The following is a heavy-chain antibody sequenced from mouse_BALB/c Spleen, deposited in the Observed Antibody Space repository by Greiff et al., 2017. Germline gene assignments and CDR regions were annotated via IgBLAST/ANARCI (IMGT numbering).Heavy chain of an antibody. Sequence: DVKLVESGPGLVKPSQSLSLTCTVTGYSITSDYAWNWIRQFPGNKLEWMGYISYSGSTSYNPSLKSRISITRDTSKNQFFLQLHSVTTEDTATYYCAREGVRRGDYARDYWGQGTSVTVSA. J-gene: IGHJ4*01. CDR3: AREGVRRGDYARDY. CDR1: GYSITSDYA. D-gene: IGHD2-14*01. V-gene: IGHV3-2*02. CDR2: ISYSGST.